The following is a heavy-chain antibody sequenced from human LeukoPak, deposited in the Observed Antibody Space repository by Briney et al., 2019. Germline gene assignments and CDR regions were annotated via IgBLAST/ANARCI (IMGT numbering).Heavy chain of an antibody. CDR1: GFTFDDYA. V-gene: IGHV3-9*01. J-gene: IGHJ4*02. CDR2: ISWNSGSI. CDR3: ATSEMADCGGDRYGNTPFDY. Sequence: PGGSLRLSCAASGFTFDDYAMHWVRQAPGKGLEWVSGISWNSGSIGYADSVKGRFTISRDNAKNSLYLQMNSLRAEDTALYYCATSEMADCGGDRYGNTPFDYWGQGTLVTVSS. D-gene: IGHD2-21*02.